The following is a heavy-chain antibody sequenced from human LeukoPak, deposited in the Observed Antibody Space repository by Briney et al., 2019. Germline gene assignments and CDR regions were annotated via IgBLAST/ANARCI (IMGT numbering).Heavy chain of an antibody. J-gene: IGHJ6*04. CDR2: ISSSSSYI. CDR1: GFTFSRYS. V-gene: IGHV3-21*01. Sequence: GGSLRLSCAASGFTFSRYSMNWVRQAPGKGLEWVSCISSSSSYIYYADSVKGRFTISRDNAKNSLYLQMNSLRAEDTAVYYCAELGITMIGGVWGKGTTVTISS. CDR3: AELGITMIGGV. D-gene: IGHD3-10*02.